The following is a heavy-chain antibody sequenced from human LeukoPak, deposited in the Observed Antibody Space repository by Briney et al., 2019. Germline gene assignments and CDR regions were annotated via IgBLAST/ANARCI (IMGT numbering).Heavy chain of an antibody. CDR1: GGSFSGYY. Sequence: SETLSLTCAVYGGSFSGYYWSWIRQPPGKGLEWIGEINHSGSTNYNPSLKSRVTISVDTSKNQFSLKLSSVTAADTAVYYCAREREGEMATIMTGWFDPWGQGTLVTVSS. CDR2: INHSGST. CDR3: AREREGEMATIMTGWFDP. D-gene: IGHD5-24*01. V-gene: IGHV4-34*01. J-gene: IGHJ5*02.